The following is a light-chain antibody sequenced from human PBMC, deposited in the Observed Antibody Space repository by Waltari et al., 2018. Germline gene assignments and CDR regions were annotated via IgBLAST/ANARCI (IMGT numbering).Light chain of an antibody. CDR3: QQRSSWPRT. CDR1: QSISTS. Sequence: ELVLTQSPATVSLSPGARVTLSCRASQSISTSLAWSQQKPGQAPRLLIYSAYNGATGIPARFSGSGSGTDFTLTISSLEPEDSAVYYCQQRSSWPRTFGQGTKVEIK. J-gene: IGKJ1*01. V-gene: IGKV3-11*01. CDR2: SAY.